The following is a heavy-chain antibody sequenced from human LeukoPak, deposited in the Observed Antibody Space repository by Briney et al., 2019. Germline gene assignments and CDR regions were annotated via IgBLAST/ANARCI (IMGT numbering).Heavy chain of an antibody. CDR3: ATDLFDYMDV. V-gene: IGHV3-74*01. J-gene: IGHJ6*03. D-gene: IGHD2-21*01. Sequence: GESLRLSCVASGFNFSRYWMHWVRQAPGKGLVWVSRVNNDGSSPSYADSVKGRFTISRDNAKNSLYLQMNSLRAEDTAVYYCATDLFDYMDVWGKGTTVTVSS. CDR2: VNNDGSSP. CDR1: GFNFSRYW.